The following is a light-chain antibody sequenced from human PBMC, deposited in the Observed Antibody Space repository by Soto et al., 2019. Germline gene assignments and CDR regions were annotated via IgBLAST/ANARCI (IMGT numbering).Light chain of an antibody. CDR2: DVS. V-gene: IGLV2-14*01. Sequence: QSALTQPASVSGSPGQSITISCTGTSSDVGGYEYVSWYQQHPGKAPKLMIYDVSNRPSGVSDRFSGSKSGNTASLTISGLQSEDEADYYCDSYTSSSSYVFGTGTKVTVL. CDR1: SSDVGGYEY. J-gene: IGLJ1*01. CDR3: DSYTSSSSYV.